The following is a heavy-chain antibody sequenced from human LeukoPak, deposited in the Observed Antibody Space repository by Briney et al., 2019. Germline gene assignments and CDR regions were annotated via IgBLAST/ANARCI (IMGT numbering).Heavy chain of an antibody. D-gene: IGHD3-22*01. CDR3: ARDRGWRTSGYYLYHFDY. CDR1: GFTFTDYF. Sequence: GGSLRLSCVASGFTFTDYFMSWVRQAPGKGLEWVASIKHNGGEKYYVDSVKGRFTISRDNAKNSLYLEMSSLRVEDTAVYYCARDRGWRTSGYYLYHFDYWGQGTLVTVSS. CDR2: IKHNGGEK. J-gene: IGHJ4*02. V-gene: IGHV3-7*01.